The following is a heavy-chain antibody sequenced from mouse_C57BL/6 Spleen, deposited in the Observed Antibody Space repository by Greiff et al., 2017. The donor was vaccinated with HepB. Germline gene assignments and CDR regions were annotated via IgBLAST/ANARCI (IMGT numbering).Heavy chain of an antibody. CDR1: GFTFTDYY. CDR2: IRNKANGYTT. V-gene: IGHV7-3*01. J-gene: IGHJ4*01. Sequence: EVQLVESGGGLVQPGGSLSLSCAASGFTFTDYYMSWVRQPPGKALEWLGFIRNKANGYTTEYSVSVKGRFTNSRDNSQIILYLQMNALRAEDSATYCCARWGGTYAMDYWGQGTSVTVSS. CDR3: ARWGGTYAMDY. D-gene: IGHD3-3*01.